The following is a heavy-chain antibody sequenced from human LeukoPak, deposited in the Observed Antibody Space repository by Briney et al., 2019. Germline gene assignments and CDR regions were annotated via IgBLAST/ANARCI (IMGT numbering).Heavy chain of an antibody. D-gene: IGHD3-3*01. CDR2: INPNSGGT. V-gene: IGHV1-2*02. CDR1: GYTFTGYY. CDR3: ARDRSYDFWSGLIQHYYYYYYMDV. Sequence: ASVKVSCKASGYTFTGYYMHWVRQAPGQGLEWMGWINPNSGGTNYAQKFQGRVTMTRDTSISTAYMELSRLRSDDTAVYYCARDRSYDFWSGLIQHYYYYYYMDVWGKGTTVTVSS. J-gene: IGHJ6*03.